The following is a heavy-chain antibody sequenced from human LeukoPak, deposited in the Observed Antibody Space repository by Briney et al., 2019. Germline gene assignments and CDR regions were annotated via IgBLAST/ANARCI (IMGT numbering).Heavy chain of an antibody. CDR2: IYSGGST. J-gene: IGHJ6*03. CDR3: ARVLRYCSGGNCYSGGLGYMDV. CDR1: GFTVSSNY. V-gene: IGHV3-53*01. Sequence: GGSLRLSCAASGFTVSSNYMSWVRQAPGKGQEWVSDIYSGGSTYYSDSVKGRFTISRDNAKNSLFLQMNSLRAEDTAVYYCARVLRYCSGGNCYSGGLGYMDVWGKGTTVTISS. D-gene: IGHD2-15*01.